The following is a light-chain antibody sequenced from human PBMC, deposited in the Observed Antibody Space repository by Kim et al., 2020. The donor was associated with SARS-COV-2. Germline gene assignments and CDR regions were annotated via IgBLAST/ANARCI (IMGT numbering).Light chain of an antibody. V-gene: IGKV1-33*01. J-gene: IGKJ4*02. CDR1: QAIDNY. Sequence: ASVGEKVTITCQASQAIDNYLNWFHQRPGKAPKLLIYVASNSEKGVPSRFSGSGYGKFFTLTISGLQPEDIGTYYCQQYDKLPLTFGGGTKVDIK. CDR3: QQYDKLPLT. CDR2: VAS.